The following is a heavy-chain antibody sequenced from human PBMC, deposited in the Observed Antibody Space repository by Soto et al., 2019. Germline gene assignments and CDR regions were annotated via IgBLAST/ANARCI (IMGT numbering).Heavy chain of an antibody. CDR3: ARAVGVDYDFWSGYQKPLNWFDP. CDR2: IYYSGST. Sequence: SETLSLTCTVSGGSISSGGYYWSWIRQHPGKGLEWIGYIYYSGSTYYNPSLKSRVTISVDTSKNQFSLKLSSVTAADTAVYYCARAVGVDYDFWSGYQKPLNWFDPWGQGTLVTVSS. D-gene: IGHD3-3*01. V-gene: IGHV4-31*03. J-gene: IGHJ5*02. CDR1: GGSISSGGYY.